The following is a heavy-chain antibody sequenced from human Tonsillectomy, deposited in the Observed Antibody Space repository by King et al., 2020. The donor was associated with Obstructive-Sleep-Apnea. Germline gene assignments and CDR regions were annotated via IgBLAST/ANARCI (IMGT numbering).Heavy chain of an antibody. CDR2: INSDGSST. J-gene: IGHJ3*02. CDR3: ARAVDYAFDAFDI. D-gene: IGHD4-17*01. Sequence: VQLVESGGGLVRPGGSLRLSCAASGFTCSRHWMHWVRQAPGKGLVLVSRINSDGSSTSYADSVKGRFTISRDNAKNTLYLQMNSLKAEDTDGYFCARAVDYAFDAFDIWGQGTMVTVSS. CDR1: GFTCSRHW. V-gene: IGHV3-74*01.